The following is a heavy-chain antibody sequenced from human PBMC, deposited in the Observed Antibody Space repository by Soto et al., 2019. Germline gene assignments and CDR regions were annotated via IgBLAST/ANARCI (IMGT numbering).Heavy chain of an antibody. CDR2: ISVSVGST. CDR1: GFPFAPST. V-gene: IGHV3-23*01. D-gene: IGHD2-21*02. J-gene: IGHJ4*02. CDR3: ARRDVPHSTSNAYFYDH. Sequence: GGSLRLSCGVSGFPFAPSTMSWVRQAPGKGLEWVSTISVSVGSTYSADSVQGRFTVSSDISDNTLFLRMTSLTADDTAVYFCARRDVPHSTSNAYFYDHWGRGVLVTVSS.